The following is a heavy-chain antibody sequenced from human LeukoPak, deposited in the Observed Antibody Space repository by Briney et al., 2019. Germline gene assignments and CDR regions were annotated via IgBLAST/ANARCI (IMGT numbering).Heavy chain of an antibody. Sequence: APVKVSCKASGYTFTSYAMHWVRQAPGQRLEWMGWINAGNGNTKYSQKFQGRVTITRDTSASTAYMELSSLRSEDTAVYYCARRLRVGATSQYYYYYYGMDVWGQGTTVTVSS. V-gene: IGHV1-3*01. CDR3: ARRLRVGATSQYYYYYYGMDV. CDR1: GYTFTSYA. CDR2: INAGNGNT. J-gene: IGHJ6*02. D-gene: IGHD1-26*01.